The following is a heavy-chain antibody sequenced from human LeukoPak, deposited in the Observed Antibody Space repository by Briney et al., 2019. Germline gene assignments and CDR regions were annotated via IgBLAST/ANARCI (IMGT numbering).Heavy chain of an antibody. CDR2: ISSSGSTI. D-gene: IGHD6-19*01. CDR3: ARRAVAGSIDY. Sequence: GGSLRLSXAASGFTFSSYEMNWVRQAPGKGLEWVSYISSSGSTIYYADSVKGRFTISRDNAKNSLYLQMNSLRAEDTAVYYCARRAVAGSIDYWGQGTLVTVSS. J-gene: IGHJ4*02. V-gene: IGHV3-48*03. CDR1: GFTFSSYE.